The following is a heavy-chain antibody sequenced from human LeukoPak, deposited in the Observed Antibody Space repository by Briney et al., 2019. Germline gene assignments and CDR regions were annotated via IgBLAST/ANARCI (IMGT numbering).Heavy chain of an antibody. Sequence: ASVKVSCKASGYTFTSYGISWVRQAPGQGLEWMGWISAYNGNTNYAQKLQGRVTMTTDTSTSTAYMELRSLRSDDTAVYYCARARTMYYYDISVDWGQGTLVTVSS. CDR3: ARARTMYYYDISVD. V-gene: IGHV1-18*01. CDR2: ISAYNGNT. D-gene: IGHD3-22*01. CDR1: GYTFTSYG. J-gene: IGHJ4*02.